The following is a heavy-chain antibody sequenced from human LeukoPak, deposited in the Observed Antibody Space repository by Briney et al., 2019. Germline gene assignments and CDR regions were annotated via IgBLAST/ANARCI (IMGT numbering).Heavy chain of an antibody. V-gene: IGHV4-39*01. J-gene: IGHJ4*02. D-gene: IGHD4-17*01. CDR2: VYYSGSA. CDR1: GDSLRSGSYF. CDR3: ARLYGDYAGTIDS. Sequence: KPSETLSLTCTVSGDSLRSGSYFWGWIRQPPGQGLEWIGSVYYSGSAHYNPSFQSRVTMSVDSSKTRFSLNLDSVTATDSAVYYCARLYGDYAGTIDSWGQGTLVTVSS.